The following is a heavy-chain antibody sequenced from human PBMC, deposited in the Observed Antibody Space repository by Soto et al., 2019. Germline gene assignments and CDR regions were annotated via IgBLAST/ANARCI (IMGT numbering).Heavy chain of an antibody. J-gene: IGHJ6*02. CDR3: AKVRYSSPMGYYYGMDV. CDR1: RVAFSKFI. V-gene: IGHV1-69*13. D-gene: IGHD6-19*01. CDR2: IIPIFGTA. Sequence: SVKVSCKASRVAFSKFIVTWVRQAPGLGLEWVGGIIPIFGTANYAQKFQSRVTITADESTSTSYMEVNNLRSEDTAVYYCAKVRYSSPMGYYYGMDVWGQGTTVTVSS.